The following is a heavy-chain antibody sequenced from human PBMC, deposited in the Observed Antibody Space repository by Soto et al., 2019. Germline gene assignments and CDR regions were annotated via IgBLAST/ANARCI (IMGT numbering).Heavy chain of an antibody. J-gene: IGHJ6*03. Sequence: AASVKLSCKASGYRLTSYDINWVRQATGQGLEWMGWMNPNSGNTGYAQKFQGRVTMTRNTSISTAYMELSSLRSEDTAVYYCARNYGSGSYYIGYYYMDVWGKGTTVTVSS. V-gene: IGHV1-8*01. CDR2: MNPNSGNT. CDR1: GYRLTSYD. D-gene: IGHD3-10*01. CDR3: ARNYGSGSYYIGYYYMDV.